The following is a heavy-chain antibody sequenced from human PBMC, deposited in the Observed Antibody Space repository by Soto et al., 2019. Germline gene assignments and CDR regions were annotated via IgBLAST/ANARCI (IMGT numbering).Heavy chain of an antibody. CDR2: ISAYNGNT. Sequence: VKVSCKASGYTFTSYGISXVRQAPGQGLEWMGWISAYNGNTNYAQKLQGRVTMTTDTSTSTAHMELRSLRSDDTAVYYCARSYSGYQINYNYYYGMDVWGQGXXVTVSS. CDR3: ARSYSGYQINYNYYYGMDV. D-gene: IGHD5-12*01. CDR1: GYTFTSYG. J-gene: IGHJ6*02. V-gene: IGHV1-18*04.